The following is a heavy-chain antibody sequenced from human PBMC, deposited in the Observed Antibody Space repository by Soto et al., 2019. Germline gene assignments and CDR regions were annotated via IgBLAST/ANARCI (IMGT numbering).Heavy chain of an antibody. CDR1: GFTFSSYA. CDR3: ARDIWFDP. Sequence: QVQLVESGGGVVQPGRSLRLSCAASGFTFSSYAMHWVRQAPGKGLEWVAVISYDGSNKYYADSVKGRFTISSDNSKNTLYLQMNSLRAEDTAVYYCARDIWFDPWGQGTLVTVSS. V-gene: IGHV3-30-3*01. CDR2: ISYDGSNK. J-gene: IGHJ5*02.